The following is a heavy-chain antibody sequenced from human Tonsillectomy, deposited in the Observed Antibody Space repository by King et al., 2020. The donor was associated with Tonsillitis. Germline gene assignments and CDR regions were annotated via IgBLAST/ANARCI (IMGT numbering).Heavy chain of an antibody. CDR1: GFTFSSYW. J-gene: IGHJ3*02. CDR2: IKQDGSEK. CDR3: ARDMGLVVPAAIPSSDAFDI. Sequence: VQLVESGGGLVQPGGSLRLSCAASGFTFSSYWMSWVRQAPGKGLEWVANIKQDGSEKYYMDSVKGRFTISRDNGKNSLYLQMNSLRAEDTAVYYCARDMGLVVPAAIPSSDAFDIWGQGTMVTVSS. D-gene: IGHD2-2*01. V-gene: IGHV3-7*01.